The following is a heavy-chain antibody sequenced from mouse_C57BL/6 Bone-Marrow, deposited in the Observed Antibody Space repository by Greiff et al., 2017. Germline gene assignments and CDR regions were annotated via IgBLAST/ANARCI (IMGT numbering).Heavy chain of an antibody. CDR2: IYPGSGST. CDR3: ARAYYGKGWYVDV. Sequence: QVQLKQPGAELVKPGASVKMSCKASGYTFTSYWITWVKQRPGQGLEWIGDIYPGSGSTNYNEKFKSKATLTVDTSSSTAYMELSSLTSEDSAVYECARAYYGKGWYVDVWGTGTTVTVSS. J-gene: IGHJ1*03. CDR1: GYTFTSYW. D-gene: IGHD2-10*01. V-gene: IGHV1-55*01.